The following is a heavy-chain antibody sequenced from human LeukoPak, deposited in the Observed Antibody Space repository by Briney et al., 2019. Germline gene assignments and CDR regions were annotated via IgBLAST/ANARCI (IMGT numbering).Heavy chain of an antibody. CDR1: GFTVSSSY. J-gene: IGHJ4*02. CDR2: IYSDRRT. D-gene: IGHD2-15*01. CDR3: ARDSAFSSYSY. V-gene: IGHV3-53*01. Sequence: GGSLRLSCSASGFTVSSSYMSWVRQAPGKGLEWVSIIYSDRRTYYADSVKGRFTISRDDSKNTLLHQMDSLRAEDTAIYYCARDSAFSSYSYWGQGALVTVSS.